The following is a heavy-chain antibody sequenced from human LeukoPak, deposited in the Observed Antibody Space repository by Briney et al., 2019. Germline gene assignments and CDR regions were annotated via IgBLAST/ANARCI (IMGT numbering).Heavy chain of an antibody. CDR1: GFTFGSYG. Sequence: GGSRRLSFAASGFTFGSYGMHWFGQPPGRGLGWVSRINSDGSSTSYADSVKGRFTISRDNAKNTLYLQMNSLRAEDTAVYYCARGSSWYNYWGQGTLVTVSS. V-gene: IGHV3-74*01. CDR2: INSDGSST. D-gene: IGHD6-13*01. J-gene: IGHJ4*02. CDR3: ARGSSWYNY.